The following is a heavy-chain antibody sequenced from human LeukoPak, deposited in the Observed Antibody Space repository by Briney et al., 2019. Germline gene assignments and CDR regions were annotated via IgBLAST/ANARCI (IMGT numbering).Heavy chain of an antibody. CDR3: ARDSFRLDSYYFDY. V-gene: IGHV3-30-3*01. CDR2: ISYDGSNK. Sequence: GGSLRLSCAASGFTFSSYAMHWVRQAPGKGLEWVAVISYDGSNKYYADSVKGRFTISRDNSKNTLYLQMNSLRAEDTAVYYCARDSFRLDSYYFDYWGQGTLVTVSS. CDR1: GFTFSSYA. D-gene: IGHD3/OR15-3a*01. J-gene: IGHJ4*02.